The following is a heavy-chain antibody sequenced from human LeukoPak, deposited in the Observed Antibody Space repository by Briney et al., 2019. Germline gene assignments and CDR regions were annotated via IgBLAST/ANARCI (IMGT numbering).Heavy chain of an antibody. D-gene: IGHD7-27*01. CDR2: IYYSGST. CDR1: GGSISSSSNY. J-gene: IGHJ4*02. CDR3: ARQANWGYYFDY. V-gene: IGHV4-39*01. Sequence: PSETLSLTCTVSGGSISSSSNYWGWIRQPPGKGLEWIGSIYYSGSTYYNPSLKSRVTISVDTSKNQFSLKLSSVTAADTAVYYCARQANWGYYFDYWGQGTLVTVSS.